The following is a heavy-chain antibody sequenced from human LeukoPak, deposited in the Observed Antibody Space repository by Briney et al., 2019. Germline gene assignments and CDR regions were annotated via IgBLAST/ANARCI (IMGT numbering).Heavy chain of an antibody. Sequence: GGSLRLSCAASGFTVSSNYMSWVRQAPGKGLEWVSVIYSDGSTYYADSVKGRFTISRDNSKNTLYLQMNSLRAEDTAVYYCARTELQGIWYFDLWGRGTLVTVSS. V-gene: IGHV3-53*01. J-gene: IGHJ2*01. CDR2: IYSDGST. CDR3: ARTELQGIWYFDL. CDR1: GFTVSSNY. D-gene: IGHD1-26*01.